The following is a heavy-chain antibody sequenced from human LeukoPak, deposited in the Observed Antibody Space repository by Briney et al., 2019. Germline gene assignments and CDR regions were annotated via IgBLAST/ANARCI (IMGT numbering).Heavy chain of an antibody. D-gene: IGHD6-13*01. CDR1: GFTFSRYA. Sequence: GGSLRLSCAASGFTFSRYAMHWVRQAPGKGLEWVAVISYDGSNKYVDSVKGRFTISRDNSKDTLYLQMNSLRAEDTAVYYCARRGQQSLYYYFLYMDVWGKGTTVTVSS. J-gene: IGHJ6*03. CDR2: ISYDGSNK. CDR3: ARRGQQSLYYYFLYMDV. V-gene: IGHV3-30-3*01.